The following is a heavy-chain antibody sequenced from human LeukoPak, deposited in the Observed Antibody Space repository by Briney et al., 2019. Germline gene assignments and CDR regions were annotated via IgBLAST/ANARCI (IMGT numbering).Heavy chain of an antibody. V-gene: IGHV5-51*01. CDR2: IYPGESDI. J-gene: IGHJ2*01. Sequence: GESLKISCKASGYTFADYWIGWVRQMPGKGLEWMGIIYPGESDIRYNPSFQGQVTISADKSISTAYLQWASLQASDTAMYYCARRVVNNRNWYFNLWGRGTLVTVSS. CDR1: GYTFADYW. CDR3: ARRVVNNRNWYFNL. D-gene: IGHD4-23*01.